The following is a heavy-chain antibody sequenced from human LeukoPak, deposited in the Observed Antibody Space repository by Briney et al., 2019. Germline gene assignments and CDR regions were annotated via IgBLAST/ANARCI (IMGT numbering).Heavy chain of an antibody. D-gene: IGHD5-18*01. V-gene: IGHV1-24*01. CDR3: ATELRYSYGYPNYYYGMDV. CDR2: FDPEDGET. Sequence: ASVKVSCKVSGYTLTELFMHWVRQAPGKGLEWMGGFDPEDGETIYAQKFQGRVTMTEDTSTDTAYMELSSLRSEDTAVYYCATELRYSYGYPNYYYGMDVWGKGTTVTVSS. J-gene: IGHJ6*04. CDR1: GYTLTELF.